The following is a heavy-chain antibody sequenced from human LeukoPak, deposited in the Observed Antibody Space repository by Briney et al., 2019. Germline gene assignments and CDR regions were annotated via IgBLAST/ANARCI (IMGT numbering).Heavy chain of an antibody. J-gene: IGHJ5*02. CDR2: MNPNSGNT. Sequence: ASVKVSCKASGYTFTSYDINWVRPATGQGLEWMGWMNPNSGNTGYAQKFQGRVTMTRNTSISTAYMELSSLRSEDTAVYYCARGVPHFWSGYFYSGSGWFDPWGQGTLVTVSS. V-gene: IGHV1-8*01. D-gene: IGHD3-3*01. CDR1: GYTFTSYD. CDR3: ARGVPHFWSGYFYSGSGWFDP.